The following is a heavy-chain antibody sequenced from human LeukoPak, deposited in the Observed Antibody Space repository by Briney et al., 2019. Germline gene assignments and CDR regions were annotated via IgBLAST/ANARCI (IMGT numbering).Heavy chain of an antibody. V-gene: IGHV3-21*01. CDR3: ARAVLIDWLPYY. J-gene: IGHJ4*02. Sequence: PGGFLRLSCAASGFTFSSYSMNWVRQAPGKGLEWVSSISSSSSYIYYADSVKGRFTISRDNAKNSLYLQMNSLRAEDTAVYYCARAVLIDWLPYYWGQGTLVTVSS. CDR1: GFTFSSYS. CDR2: ISSSSSYI. D-gene: IGHD3-9*01.